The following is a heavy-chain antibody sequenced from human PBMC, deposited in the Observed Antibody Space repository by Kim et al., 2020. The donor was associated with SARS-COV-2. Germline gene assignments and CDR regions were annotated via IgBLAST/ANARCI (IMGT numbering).Heavy chain of an antibody. CDR2: IKSKTDGGTT. CDR3: TTDLHDYGDYDY. CDR1: GFTFTNAW. D-gene: IGHD4-17*01. J-gene: IGHJ4*02. V-gene: IGHV3-15*01. Sequence: GGSLRLSCAVSGFTFTNAWMSWVRQAPGKGLEWVGRIKSKTDGGTTDYAAPVKGRFTVSRDDSKNTLYLQMNSLKTEDTAVYYCTTDLHDYGDYDYWGQGTLVTVSS.